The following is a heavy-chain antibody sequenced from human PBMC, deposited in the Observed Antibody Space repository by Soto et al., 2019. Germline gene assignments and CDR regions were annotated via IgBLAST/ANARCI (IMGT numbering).Heavy chain of an antibody. D-gene: IGHD4-17*01. CDR1: EFTFANAW. CDR2: IKSKADGGTT. J-gene: IGHJ4*02. CDR3: TSLYYGH. Sequence: GALRLSCAASEFTFANAWISWVRQAPGKGLEWVGRIKSKADGGTTDYAAPVKGRFTISRDESQNTLYLQMNSLKTEDTAVYYCTSLYYGHWGQGTLVTVSS. V-gene: IGHV3-15*01.